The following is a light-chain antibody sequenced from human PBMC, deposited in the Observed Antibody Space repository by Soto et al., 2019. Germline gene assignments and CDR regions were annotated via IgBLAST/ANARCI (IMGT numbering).Light chain of an antibody. V-gene: IGKV2-28*01. CDR2: LTS. Sequence: DIVMTQSPLSLPVTPGEPASISCRSSQSLLHSNGYKYLNWYLQKPGQSPLLLIYLTSTRASGVPDRFSGSVSGTDFTMKISKVEADDVGVYYCMQSLQSPFTFVPGTKVYIK. CDR3: MQSLQSPFT. CDR1: QSLLHSNGYKY. J-gene: IGKJ3*01.